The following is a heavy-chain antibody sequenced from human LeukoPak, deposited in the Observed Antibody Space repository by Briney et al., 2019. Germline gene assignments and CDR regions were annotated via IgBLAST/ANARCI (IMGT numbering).Heavy chain of an antibody. CDR2: ISSSGSSI. V-gene: IGHV3-48*03. D-gene: IGHD3-3*01. Sequence: PGGSLRLSCAASGFTFSSYEMNWVRQAPGKGLEWVSYISSSGSSIYYAGSVKGRFTISRDNAKNSLYLRMNSLRAEDTAVYYCARGDPYYDFWSGYHWGQGTLVTVSS. CDR3: ARGDPYYDFWSGYH. J-gene: IGHJ4*02. CDR1: GFTFSSYE.